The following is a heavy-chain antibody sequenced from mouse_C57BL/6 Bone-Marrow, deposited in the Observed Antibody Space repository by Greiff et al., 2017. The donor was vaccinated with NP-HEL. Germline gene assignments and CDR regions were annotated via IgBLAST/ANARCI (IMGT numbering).Heavy chain of an antibody. Sequence: EVMLVESGGGLVQPGGSLSLSCAASGFTFTDYYMSWVRQPPGTALEWLGFIRNKANGYPTEYSASVKGRFTISRDNSQSIIYLQMNALRAEDSATYYCARYDGYYFDYWGQGTTLAVSS. J-gene: IGHJ2*01. CDR2: IRNKANGYPT. CDR3: ARYDGYYFDY. V-gene: IGHV7-3*01. D-gene: IGHD2-3*01. CDR1: GFTFTDYY.